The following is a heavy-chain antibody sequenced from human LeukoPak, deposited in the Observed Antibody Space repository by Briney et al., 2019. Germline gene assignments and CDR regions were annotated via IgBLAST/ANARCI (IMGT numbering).Heavy chain of an antibody. V-gene: IGHV4-30-2*01. Sequence: PSETLSLTCAVSGGSISIGGYSWSWIRQPPGKGLEWIGYIYHSGSTYYNPSLKSRVTISVDRSKNQFSLKLSSVTAADTAVYYCASQTYYYDSSGYLISEYFQHWGQGTLVTVSS. CDR3: ASQTYYYDSSGYLISEYFQH. CDR2: IYHSGST. J-gene: IGHJ1*01. CDR1: GGSISIGGYS. D-gene: IGHD3-22*01.